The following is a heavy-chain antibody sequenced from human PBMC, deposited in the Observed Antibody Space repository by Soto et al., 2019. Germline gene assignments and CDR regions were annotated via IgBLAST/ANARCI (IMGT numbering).Heavy chain of an antibody. Sequence: QVQLVQSGAEVKKPGASVKVSCKASGYTFTSYFITWVRQAPGQGLEWMGWISAYNGNTNYAQMLQGRVTMTTDTSTATAYMEMRSLGSDDTAVYFCARQNYYAGMDVWGQGTTVTVSS. J-gene: IGHJ6*02. CDR3: ARQNYYAGMDV. V-gene: IGHV1-18*01. CDR1: GYTFTSYF. CDR2: ISAYNGNT.